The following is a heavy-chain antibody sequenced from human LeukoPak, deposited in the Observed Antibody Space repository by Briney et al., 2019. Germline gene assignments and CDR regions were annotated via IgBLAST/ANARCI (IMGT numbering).Heavy chain of an antibody. Sequence: PGGSLRLSCAASGFTFSSYGMHWVRQAPGKGLEWVAVISYDGSNKYYADSVKGRFTISRDNSKNTLYLQMNSLRAEDTAVYYCAKGLYCSSTSCYGVDYYYYMDVWGKGPRSPSP. J-gene: IGHJ6*03. CDR2: ISYDGSNK. D-gene: IGHD2-2*01. V-gene: IGHV3-30*18. CDR3: AKGLYCSSTSCYGVDYYYYMDV. CDR1: GFTFSSYG.